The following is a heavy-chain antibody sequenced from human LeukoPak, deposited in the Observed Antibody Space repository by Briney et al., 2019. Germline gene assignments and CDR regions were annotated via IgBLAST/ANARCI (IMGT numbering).Heavy chain of an antibody. V-gene: IGHV3-23*01. D-gene: IGHD5-18*01. CDR1: GFTFSSYA. CDR3: AIQYVDTAMVGWGAFDI. J-gene: IGHJ3*02. CDR2: ISGSGGST. Sequence: GGSLRLSCAASGFTFSSYAMSWVRQAPGKGLEWVSAISGSGGSTYFADSVKGRFTISRDNSKNTLYLQMNSLRAEDTAVYYCAIQYVDTAMVGWGAFDIWGQGTMVTVSS.